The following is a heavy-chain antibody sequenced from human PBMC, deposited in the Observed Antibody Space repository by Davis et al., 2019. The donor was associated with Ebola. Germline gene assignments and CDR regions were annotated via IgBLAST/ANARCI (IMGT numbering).Heavy chain of an antibody. CDR3: ARDNPRVGSSSRGAFDY. CDR2: INHSGST. V-gene: IGHV4-34*01. J-gene: IGHJ4*02. CDR1: GGSFSGYY. D-gene: IGHD6-13*01. Sequence: MPSETLSLTCAVYGGSFSGYYWSWIRQPPGKGLEWIGEINHSGSTNYNPSLKSRVTISVDTSKNQFSLKLSSVTAADTAVYYCARDNPRVGSSSRGAFDYWGQGTLVTVSS.